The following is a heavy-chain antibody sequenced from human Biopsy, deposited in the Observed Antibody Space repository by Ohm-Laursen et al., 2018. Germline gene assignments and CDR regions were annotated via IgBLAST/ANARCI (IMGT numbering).Heavy chain of an antibody. CDR1: GFPFHNYA. CDR2: INAPGGKT. V-gene: IGHV3-21*01. J-gene: IGHJ5*02. D-gene: IGHD2-8*02. CDR3: ARDSLVGGLS. Sequence: GSLRLSCTASGFPFHNYAMNWVRQAPRKGLEWVSGINAPGGKTYYADSVKGRFTISRDNAKNSLYPQMNSLRAEDTAVYYCARDSLVGGLSWGQGTLVTVSS.